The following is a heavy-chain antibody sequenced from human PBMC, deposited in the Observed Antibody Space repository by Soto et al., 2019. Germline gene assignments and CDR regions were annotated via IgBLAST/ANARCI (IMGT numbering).Heavy chain of an antibody. D-gene: IGHD2-2*02. V-gene: IGHV4-31*03. CDR1: GGSISSGGYY. CDR2: IYYSGST. CDR3: ARAIVVVPAAIDWFDP. J-gene: IGHJ5*02. Sequence: SETLSLTCTVSGGSISSGGYYWSWIRQHPGKGLEWIGYIYYSGSTYYNPSLKSRVTISVDTSKNHFSLKLSSVTAADTAVYYCARAIVVVPAAIDWFDPCGQGTLVTVSS.